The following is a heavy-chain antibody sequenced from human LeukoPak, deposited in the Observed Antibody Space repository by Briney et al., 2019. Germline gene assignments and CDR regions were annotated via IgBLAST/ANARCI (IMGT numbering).Heavy chain of an antibody. D-gene: IGHD6-13*01. V-gene: IGHV3-74*01. J-gene: IGHJ5*02. CDR1: GFSFSSYW. Sequence: GGSLRLSCAASGFSFSSYWMHWVRQAPGKGLVWVSRIKSDGSGTTYADSVKGRFTISRDNSKKTLYLLMNSLRAEDTAVYYCAKAWGATSSWYGIDPWGQGTLVTVSS. CDR3: AKAWGATSSWYGIDP. CDR2: IKSDGSGT.